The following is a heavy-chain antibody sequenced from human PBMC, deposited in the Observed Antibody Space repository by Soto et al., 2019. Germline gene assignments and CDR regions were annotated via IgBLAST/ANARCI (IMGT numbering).Heavy chain of an antibody. V-gene: IGHV3-33*01. CDR3: ARDGGYYDSSGYYPSERYFDL. J-gene: IGHJ2*01. CDR2: IWYDGSNK. Sequence: QVQLVESGGGVVQPGRSLRLSCAASGFTFSSYGMHWVRQAPGKGLEWVAVIWYDGSNKYYADSVKGRFTISRDNSKNTLYRQMNSLRAEDTAVYYCARDGGYYDSSGYYPSERYFDLWGRGTLVTVSS. CDR1: GFTFSSYG. D-gene: IGHD3-22*01.